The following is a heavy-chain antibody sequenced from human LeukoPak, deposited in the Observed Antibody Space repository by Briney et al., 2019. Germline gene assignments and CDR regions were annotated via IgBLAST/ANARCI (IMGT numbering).Heavy chain of an antibody. CDR1: GFTFSSYA. CDR2: ISGSGGST. D-gene: IGHD5-12*01. J-gene: IGHJ4*02. V-gene: IGHV3-23*01. CDR3: AKVTVVPTILTTGFDY. Sequence: GGSLRLSCAASGFTFSSYAMSWVRQAPGKGLEWVSAISGSGGSTYYADSVKGRFTISRDNSKNTLYLQMNSLRAEDTALYYCAKVTVVPTILTTGFDYWGQGTLVTVSS.